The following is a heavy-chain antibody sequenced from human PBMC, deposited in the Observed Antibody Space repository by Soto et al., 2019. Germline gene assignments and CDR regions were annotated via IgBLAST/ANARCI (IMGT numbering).Heavy chain of an antibody. CDR2: IDCRGGTT. CDR3: TGDGDGDGWEVLLDY. Sequence: QVQLVQSGAEVKKPGATVKLSCKASGYTFTSSHMHWVRQVPGQGLEWMGVIDCRGGTTSYTQKFQGRVTMVTDASTSTVYMYLDSLRSEDTAVYYCTGDGDGDGWEVLLDYWGQGTLVTVSS. D-gene: IGHD1-26*01. V-gene: IGHV1-46*03. CDR1: GYTFTSSH. J-gene: IGHJ4*02.